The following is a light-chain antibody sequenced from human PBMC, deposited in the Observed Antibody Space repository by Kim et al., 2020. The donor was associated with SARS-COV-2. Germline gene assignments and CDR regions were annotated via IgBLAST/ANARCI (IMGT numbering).Light chain of an antibody. J-gene: IGLJ3*02. CDR3: GTWDNSLSAVV. Sequence: QSVLTQPPSVSAAPGQKVTISCSGSSSNIGNNYVSWYQQLPGTAPKLLIYDNNKRPSGIPDRFSGSKSGTSATLGITGLQTGDEDDYYCGTWDNSLSAVVFGGGTQLTVL. CDR2: DNN. V-gene: IGLV1-51*01. CDR1: SSNIGNNY.